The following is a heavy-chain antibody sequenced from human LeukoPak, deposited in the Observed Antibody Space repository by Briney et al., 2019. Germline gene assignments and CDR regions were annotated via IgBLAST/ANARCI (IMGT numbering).Heavy chain of an antibody. D-gene: IGHD5-18*01. CDR3: ARDWIGGYSYGYSQSDYYYMDV. Sequence: SGTLSLTCAVSGGSISSSNWWSWVRQPPGKGLEWIGEIYHSGSTNYNPSLKSRVTISVDKSKNQFSLKLSSVTAADTAVYYCARDWIGGYSYGYSQSDYYYMDVWGKGTTVTVSS. CDR1: GGSISSSNW. CDR2: IYHSGST. J-gene: IGHJ6*03. V-gene: IGHV4-4*02.